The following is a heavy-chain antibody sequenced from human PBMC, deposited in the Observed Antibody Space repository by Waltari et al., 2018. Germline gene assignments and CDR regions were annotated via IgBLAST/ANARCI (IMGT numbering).Heavy chain of an antibody. D-gene: IGHD3-22*01. CDR2: IIPIFGTA. V-gene: IGHV1-69*01. J-gene: IGHJ3*02. Sequence: QVQLVQSGAEVKKPGSSVKVSCKASGGTFSSYAISWVRQAPGQGLEWMGGIIPIFGTANYAQKFQGRVTITADESTSTAYMELSSLRSEDTAVYYCARDKDPYYYDSSGYHRDAFDIWGQGTMVTVSS. CDR3: ARDKDPYYYDSSGYHRDAFDI. CDR1: GGTFSSYA.